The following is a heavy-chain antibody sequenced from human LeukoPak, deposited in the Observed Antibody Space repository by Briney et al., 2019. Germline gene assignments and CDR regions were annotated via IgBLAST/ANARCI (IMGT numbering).Heavy chain of an antibody. CDR1: GYTFTSYY. CDR3: ARGLYSYGYRRRRGVGPYFDY. CDR2: INPSGGST. V-gene: IGHV1-46*01. J-gene: IGHJ4*02. Sequence: GASVKVSCKASGYTFTSYYMHWVRQAPGQGLEWMGIINPSGGSTSYAQKFQGRVTMTRDMSTSTVYMELSSLRSEDTAVYYCARGLYSYGYRRRRGVGPYFDYWGQGTLVTVSS. D-gene: IGHD5-18*01.